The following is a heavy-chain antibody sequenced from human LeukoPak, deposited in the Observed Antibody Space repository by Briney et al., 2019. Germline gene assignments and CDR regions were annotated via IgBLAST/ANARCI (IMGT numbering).Heavy chain of an antibody. Sequence: GASVKVCCKVSGYTLTELSMHWVRQAPGKGLEWKGGSDPEDGETIYAQKFQGRVTMTEDTSTDTAYMELSSLRSEDTAVYYCATDPGYCSSTSCYPYGMDVWGKGTTVTVSS. CDR2: SDPEDGET. J-gene: IGHJ6*04. V-gene: IGHV1-24*01. CDR3: ATDPGYCSSTSCYPYGMDV. CDR1: GYTLTELS. D-gene: IGHD2-2*03.